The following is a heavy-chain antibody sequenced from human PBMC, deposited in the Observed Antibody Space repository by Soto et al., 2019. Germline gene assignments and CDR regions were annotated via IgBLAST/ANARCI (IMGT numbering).Heavy chain of an antibody. CDR3: ASQHYYDSSGYYVVY. V-gene: IGHV4-59*04. D-gene: IGHD3-22*01. CDR2: IHYSGST. Sequence: SETLSLTCTVSGGSISSYYWSWIRQPPGKGLEWIGNIHYSGSTYYDSSLKSRVTISVDTSKNQFSLKLSSVTAADTAVYYCASQHYYDSSGYYVVYWGQGTVVTVSS. J-gene: IGHJ4*02. CDR1: GGSISSYY.